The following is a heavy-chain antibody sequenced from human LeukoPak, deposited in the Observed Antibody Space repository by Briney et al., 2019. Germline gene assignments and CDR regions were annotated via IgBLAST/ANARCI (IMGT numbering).Heavy chain of an antibody. CDR3: ANVGDRARLVWSDY. D-gene: IGHD3-3*01. J-gene: IGHJ4*02. V-gene: IGHV3-20*04. CDR2: INWNGGRT. Sequence: GGSLRLSCVASGFTFDDYGMNWVRQVPGKGLEWVSGINWNGGRTDYTDSVKGRFTISRDNAKNSLYLQMHSLRAEDTAVYYCANVGDRARLVWSDYWGQGTLVTVSS. CDR1: GFTFDDYG.